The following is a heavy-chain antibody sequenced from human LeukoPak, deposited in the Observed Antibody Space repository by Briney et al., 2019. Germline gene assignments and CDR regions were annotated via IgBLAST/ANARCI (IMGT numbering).Heavy chain of an antibody. Sequence: GGSLRLSCAASGLTFSSHGMHWVRQAPGKGLEWVAVMWDDESNKYYANSVKGRFTISRDNSKNILYLQMNNLGAEDTAVYYCARGRGGTYPPGIYWGQGTLVTVSS. V-gene: IGHV3-33*01. CDR1: GLTFSSHG. CDR2: MWDDESNK. D-gene: IGHD1-26*01. CDR3: ARGRGGTYPPGIY. J-gene: IGHJ4*02.